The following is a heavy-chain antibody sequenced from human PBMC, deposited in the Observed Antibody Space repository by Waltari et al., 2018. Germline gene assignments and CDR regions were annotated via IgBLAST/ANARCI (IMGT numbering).Heavy chain of an antibody. D-gene: IGHD6-19*01. CDR1: GYTFTSYA. Sequence: QVQLVQSGAEVKKPGASVKVSCKASGYTFTSYALHWVRQAPGQRLEWMGWINAGNGNTKYSQKFQGRVTITRDTSASTAYMELSSLRSEDTAVYYCARESGWYYFDYWGQGTLVTVSS. V-gene: IGHV1-3*01. CDR2: INAGNGNT. J-gene: IGHJ4*02. CDR3: ARESGWYYFDY.